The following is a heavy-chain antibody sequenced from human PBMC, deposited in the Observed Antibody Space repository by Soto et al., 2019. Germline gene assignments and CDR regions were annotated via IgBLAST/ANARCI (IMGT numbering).Heavy chain of an antibody. CDR2: IIPILGIA. Sequence: QVQLVQSGAEVKKPGSSVKVSCKASGGTFSSYTISWVRQAPGQGLEWMGRIIPILGIANYAQKFQGRVMITADKSTSTAYMELSSLRSEDTAVYYCARAKGGYDPNPYYFDYWGQGTLVTVSS. CDR1: GGTFSSYT. CDR3: ARAKGGYDPNPYYFDY. J-gene: IGHJ4*02. D-gene: IGHD5-12*01. V-gene: IGHV1-69*02.